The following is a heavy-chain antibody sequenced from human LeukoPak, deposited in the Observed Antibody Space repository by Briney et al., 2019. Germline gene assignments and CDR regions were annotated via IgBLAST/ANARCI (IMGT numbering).Heavy chain of an antibody. Sequence: GGSLRLSCAASGCTFSSYAMNLVRQAPGKGLEWVSTISGSGDWTYYADSVKGRFTISRDNAENFLYLQMNSLRAEDTAVYYCARDRGGRSGLDDWGQGTLVIVSS. D-gene: IGHD2-15*01. CDR2: ISGSGDWT. CDR3: ARDRGGRSGLDD. J-gene: IGHJ4*02. V-gene: IGHV3-23*01. CDR1: GCTFSSYA.